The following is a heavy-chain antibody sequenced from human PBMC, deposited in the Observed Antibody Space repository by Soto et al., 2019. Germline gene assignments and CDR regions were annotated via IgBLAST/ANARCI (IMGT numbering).Heavy chain of an antibody. CDR2: ISAYNGNT. D-gene: IGHD3-3*01. V-gene: IGHV1-18*04. CDR1: GYTFTSYG. J-gene: IGHJ6*02. Sequence: GASVKVSCKASGYTFTSYGISWVRQAPGQGLEWMGWISAYNGNTNYAQKLQGRVTTTTDTSTSTAYMELRSLRSDDTAVYYCARDHLDLRFLEWYYGMDVWGQGTTVTVSS. CDR3: ARDHLDLRFLEWYYGMDV.